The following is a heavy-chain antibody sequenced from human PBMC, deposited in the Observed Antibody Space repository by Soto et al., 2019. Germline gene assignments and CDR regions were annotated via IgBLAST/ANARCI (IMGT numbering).Heavy chain of an antibody. Sequence: QVQLVESGGGVVQPGRSLRLSCAVSGFTFSSYGMHWVRQAPGKGLEWVAVISYDGSNKYYADSVKGRFTISRDNSKNTLHLQMNSLRAEDTAVYYCAKQVTPHSSCWPDAFDIWGQGTMVSVSS. CDR1: GFTFSSYG. CDR3: AKQVTPHSSCWPDAFDI. V-gene: IGHV3-30*18. D-gene: IGHD6-19*01. J-gene: IGHJ3*02. CDR2: ISYDGSNK.